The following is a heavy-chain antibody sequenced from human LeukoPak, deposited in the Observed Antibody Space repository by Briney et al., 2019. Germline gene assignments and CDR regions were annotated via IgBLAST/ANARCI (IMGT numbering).Heavy chain of an antibody. CDR2: IYNTGST. V-gene: IGHV4-4*07. CDR3: ARGYYYSPFDY. Sequence: SETLSLTCTVSGGSISGYSWSWIRQPAGKGLEWIGRIYNTGSTNYNPSLRSRVTMSVDTSKKQFSLNLSSVTAADTAVYYCARGYYYSPFDYWGQGTLVTVSS. D-gene: IGHD3-22*01. CDR1: GGSISGYS. J-gene: IGHJ4*02.